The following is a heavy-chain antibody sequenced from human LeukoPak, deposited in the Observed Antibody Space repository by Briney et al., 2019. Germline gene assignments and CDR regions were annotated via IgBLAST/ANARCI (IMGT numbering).Heavy chain of an antibody. CDR3: ARDYFYPMDV. V-gene: IGHV3-7*04. CDR2: IKHDGSEN. CDR1: GFTFRIYW. Sequence: PGGSLRLSCEASGFTFRIYWMSWVRQAPGKGLEWVANIKHDGSENYYVDSVKGRFTISRDNAKNSLYLQMNSLRAEDTAVYYCARDYFYPMDVWGQGTTVTVSS. J-gene: IGHJ6*02.